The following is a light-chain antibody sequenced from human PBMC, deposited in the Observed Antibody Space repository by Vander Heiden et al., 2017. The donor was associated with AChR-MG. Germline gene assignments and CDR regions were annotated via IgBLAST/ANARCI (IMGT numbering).Light chain of an antibody. CDR1: QSITNNY. CDR2: GAS. Sequence: ELVLTPSPVPLPFSPGERASLSCMASQSITNNYLAWYQQKPGQAPRLLIYGASSRATDIPDRFTGSGSGTDFTLIISRLEPEDCAVYYCQQYSTSPPLTFGQGTKVEIK. J-gene: IGKJ1*01. CDR3: QQYSTSPPLT. V-gene: IGKV3-20*01.